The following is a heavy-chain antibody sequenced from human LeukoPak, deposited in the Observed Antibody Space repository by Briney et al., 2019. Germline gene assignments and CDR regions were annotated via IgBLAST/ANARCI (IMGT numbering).Heavy chain of an antibody. CDR2: INSDGSSA. Sequence: PGGSLRLSCAAFGFTFSTYWMHWVRQAPGKGLVWVSRINSDGSSAFYADSVKGRFTISRDNAENTLFLQMNSLRAEDTAVYYCGRAVSAVDYWGQGVLVTVSS. D-gene: IGHD6-13*01. J-gene: IGHJ4*02. CDR3: GRAVSAVDY. CDR1: GFTFSTYW. V-gene: IGHV3-74*01.